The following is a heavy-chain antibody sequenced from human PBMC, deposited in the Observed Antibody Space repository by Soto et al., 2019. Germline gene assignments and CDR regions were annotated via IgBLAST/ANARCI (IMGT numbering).Heavy chain of an antibody. Sequence: GASVKVSCQASTGNYVHLVRQAPGQGLGWMGWINPNSGGTHYPEQFQGRVTMTWDTSISTFYMELNSLTSDETAVYYCAREEATAGNDCIDYWGQGTRVTV. V-gene: IGHV1-2*02. D-gene: IGHD6-13*01. CDR2: INPNSGGT. CDR3: AREEATAGNDCIDY. J-gene: IGHJ4*02. CDR1: TGNY.